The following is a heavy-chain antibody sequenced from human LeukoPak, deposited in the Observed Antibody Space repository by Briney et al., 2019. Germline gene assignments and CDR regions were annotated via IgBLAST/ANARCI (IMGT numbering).Heavy chain of an antibody. J-gene: IGHJ4*02. CDR2: ITSSSSYI. D-gene: IGHD1-7*01. Sequence: GGSLRLSCAASGFTFSSYSMNWVRQAPGKGLEWVSSITSSSSYIYYADSIKGRFTISRDNSRNTLYLQMNSLRAEDAAVYYCANELEGTDYWGQGTLVTVSS. CDR1: GFTFSSYS. V-gene: IGHV3-21*04. CDR3: ANELEGTDY.